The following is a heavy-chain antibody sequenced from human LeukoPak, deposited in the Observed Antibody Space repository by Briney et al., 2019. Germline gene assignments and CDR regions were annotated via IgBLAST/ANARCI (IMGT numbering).Heavy chain of an antibody. D-gene: IGHD2-2*01. V-gene: IGHV3-20*04. J-gene: IGHJ3*02. CDR2: NNWNGGST. Sequence: GGSLRISCVASGFTFDYYGMSLVRQAPGKGLELGAGNNWNGGSTGYAVSVKVRFTISRDNAKNSLYLKMNSLRAADTALYYCARDRWAPAATHDAFDIWGQGTMVTVSS. CDR3: ARDRWAPAATHDAFDI. CDR1: GFTFDYYG.